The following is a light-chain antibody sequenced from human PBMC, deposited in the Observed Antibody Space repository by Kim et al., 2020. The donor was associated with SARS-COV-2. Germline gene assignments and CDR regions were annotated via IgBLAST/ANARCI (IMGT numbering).Light chain of an antibody. V-gene: IGKV3-20*01. CDR1: KSVSGTSD. CDR2: GES. J-gene: IGKJ2*01. CDR3: QQYGSSTPYT. Sequence: GEGATRAGRASKSVSGTSDRAWNEQRTGQATRPLIYGESNRATGIPDRFSGSGGGKDFTLTISRLEPEDCAVYYGQQYGSSTPYTFGQGTKMEI.